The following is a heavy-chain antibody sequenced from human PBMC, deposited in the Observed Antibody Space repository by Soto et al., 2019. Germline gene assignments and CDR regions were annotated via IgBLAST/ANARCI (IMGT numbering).Heavy chain of an antibody. CDR2: IIPIFGTA. Sequence: ASVKVSCKASGGPFSSYAISWVRQAPGQGLEWMGGIIPIFGTANYAQKFQGRVTITADESTSTAYMELSSLRSEDTAVYYCARVMYCSSSSCYGYDYWGQLNLVTVCS. V-gene: IGHV1-69*13. CDR3: ARVMYCSSSSCYGYDY. D-gene: IGHD2-2*01. J-gene: IGHJ4*02. CDR1: GGPFSSYA.